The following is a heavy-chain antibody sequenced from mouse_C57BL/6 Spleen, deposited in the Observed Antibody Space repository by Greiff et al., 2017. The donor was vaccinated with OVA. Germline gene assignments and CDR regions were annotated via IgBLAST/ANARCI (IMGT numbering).Heavy chain of an antibody. V-gene: IGHV1-53*01. Sequence: QVQLQQSGTELVKPGASVKLSCKASGYTFTSYWMHWVQQRPGQGLEWIGNINPSNGGTNYNEKFKSKATLTVDKSSSTPYMQLSSLTSEDSAVYYCARGGISYGLYYFDYWGQGTTLTVSS. J-gene: IGHJ2*01. CDR1: GYTFTSYW. CDR3: ARGGISYGLYYFDY. CDR2: INPSNGGT. D-gene: IGHD1-2*01.